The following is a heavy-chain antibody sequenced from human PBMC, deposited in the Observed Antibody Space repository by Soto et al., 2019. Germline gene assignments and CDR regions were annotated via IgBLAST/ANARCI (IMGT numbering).Heavy chain of an antibody. CDR2: VYWNGDE. Sequence: SGPTLVNPTHTLTLTCTLSGISLSTSGVGLGWIRQTPGKALEWLALVYWNGDEHYSPSLKNRLTITKDTSKNQAVLTMTNMDAVDTALYYCARGLAPLPVFAFDFCGPGTVVTVSS. V-gene: IGHV2-5*01. CDR3: ARGLAPLPVFAFDF. J-gene: IGHJ3*01. CDR1: GISLSTSGVG.